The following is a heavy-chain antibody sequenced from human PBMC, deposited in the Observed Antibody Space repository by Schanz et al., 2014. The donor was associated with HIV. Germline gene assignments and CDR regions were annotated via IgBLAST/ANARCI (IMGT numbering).Heavy chain of an antibody. D-gene: IGHD5-18*01. CDR3: AVLWIQPPFDY. CDR1: GFTLGNYI. CDR2: ISGGSTYT. Sequence: DVQLVESGGGLVKPGESLRLSCSTSGFTLGNYIMNWVRQAPGKGLEWVSSISGGSTYTYYADSVKGRFTISRDNAKNSLYLHMNSLRAEDTAVYFCAVLWIQPPFDYWGQGTLVTVSS. V-gene: IGHV3-21*01. J-gene: IGHJ4*02.